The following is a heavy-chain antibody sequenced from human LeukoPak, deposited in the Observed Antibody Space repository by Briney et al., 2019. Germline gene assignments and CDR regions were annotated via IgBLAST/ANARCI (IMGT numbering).Heavy chain of an antibody. Sequence: PSETLSLTCTVSGGSISSYYWSWIRQPPAKGLEWIGYIYYSGSTNYNPSLKSLVTISVDTSKNQFSLKLSSVTAADTAVYYCARGGRAYYDILTGHHYYYYMDVWGKGTTVTVSS. CDR2: IYYSGST. J-gene: IGHJ6*03. CDR3: ARGGRAYYDILTGHHYYYYMDV. D-gene: IGHD3-9*01. CDR1: GGSISSYY. V-gene: IGHV4-59*01.